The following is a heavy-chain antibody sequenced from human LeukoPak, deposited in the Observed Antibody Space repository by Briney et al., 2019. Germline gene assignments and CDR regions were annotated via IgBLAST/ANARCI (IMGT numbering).Heavy chain of an antibody. V-gene: IGHV4-4*07. Sequence: SETLSLTCTVSGGSISSYYWSWIRQPAGKGLEWIGRIYTSGSTNYNPSLKSRVTTSVDTSKNQFSLKLSSVTAADTAVYYCASAGYCSSTSCYLYYYMDVWGKGTTVTVSS. CDR2: IYTSGST. CDR1: GGSISSYY. J-gene: IGHJ6*03. D-gene: IGHD2-2*01. CDR3: ASAGYCSSTSCYLYYYMDV.